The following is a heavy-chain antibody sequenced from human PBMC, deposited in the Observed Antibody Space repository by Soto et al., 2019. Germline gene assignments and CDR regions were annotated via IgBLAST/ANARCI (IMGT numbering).Heavy chain of an antibody. CDR3: ARYLGWNDLLNTYYYGMDV. D-gene: IGHD1-1*01. J-gene: IGHJ6*02. CDR1: GFSVSDSS. V-gene: IGHV3-53*02. CDR2: FYRGGST. Sequence: EVQLVETGGGLIQPGGSLRLSCEVSGFSVSDSSMSWVRQAPGKGLEWVSVFYRGGSTDYADSVKGRGTVSRDTFKNTLFLQMDSRTVEDTAVYFCARYLGWNDLLNTYYYGMDVWGQGTTVTVS.